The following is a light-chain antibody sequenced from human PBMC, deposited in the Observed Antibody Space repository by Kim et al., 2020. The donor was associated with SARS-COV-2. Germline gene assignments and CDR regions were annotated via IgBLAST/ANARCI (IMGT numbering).Light chain of an antibody. Sequence: VFPGERATLSCRASQSVRTNLAWFQQKAGQAPRLLIYGASTGATGIPARFSGSGSGTEFTLTISSLQSEDFAVYYCQHYDDWPLTFGGGTKVDIK. CDR1: QSVRTN. J-gene: IGKJ4*01. CDR3: QHYDDWPLT. V-gene: IGKV3-15*01. CDR2: GAS.